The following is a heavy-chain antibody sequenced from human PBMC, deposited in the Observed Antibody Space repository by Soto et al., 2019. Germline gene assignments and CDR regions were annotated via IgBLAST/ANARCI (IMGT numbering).Heavy chain of an antibody. CDR3: SREDRDRETGLVPAAIDGMDV. CDR2: ISPIFGIA. V-gene: IGHV1-69*08. D-gene: IGHD2-2*01. J-gene: IGHJ6*02. CDR1: GDTFSRYS. Sequence: QVQLVQSGAEVKKPGSSVKVSCKASGDTFSRYSITWVRQAPGHGLEWIGRISPIFGIASYAQKFQGRVTITADESTSTAYMELSSLRSDDTAVYYCSREDRDRETGLVPAAIDGMDVWGQGTTVTVSS.